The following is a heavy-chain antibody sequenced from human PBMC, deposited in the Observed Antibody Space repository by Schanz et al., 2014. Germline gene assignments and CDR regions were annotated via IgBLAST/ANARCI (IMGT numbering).Heavy chain of an antibody. J-gene: IGHJ4*02. Sequence: QVQLQQWGAGLLKPSETLSLTCAVYGGSFSDYYWSWIRQPPGKGLEWIGEINHSGSTNYNPSLKIQSPISLDTAKNQCSLKLSSVTAADTAVYYCARDERGLPRSLFVFWGQGTLVTVSS. CDR1: GGSFSDYY. CDR2: INHSGST. D-gene: IGHD2-2*01. V-gene: IGHV4-34*01. CDR3: ARDERGLPRSLFVF.